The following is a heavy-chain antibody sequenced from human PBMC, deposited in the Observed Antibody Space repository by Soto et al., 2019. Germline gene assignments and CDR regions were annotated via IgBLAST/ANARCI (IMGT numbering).Heavy chain of an antibody. Sequence: LGLSCAASGFTFTRYSMNWVRQAPGKGLEWVSSISSTTNYIYYGDSMKGRFTISRDNAKNSLYLEMNSLRAEDTAVYYCARESEDLTSNFDYWGQGTLVTVSS. CDR3: ARESEDLTSNFDY. V-gene: IGHV3-21*06. J-gene: IGHJ4*02. CDR1: GFTFTRYS. CDR2: ISSTTNYI.